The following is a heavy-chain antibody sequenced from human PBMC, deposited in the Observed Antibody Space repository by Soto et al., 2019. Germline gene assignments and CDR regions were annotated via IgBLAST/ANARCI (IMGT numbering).Heavy chain of an antibody. CDR2: IYWDDDK. V-gene: IGHV2-5*02. J-gene: IGHJ5*02. D-gene: IGHD2-15*01. CDR1: GFSLSTSGVG. Sequence: QITLKESGPTLVKPTQTLTLTCTFSGFSLSTSGVGVGWIRQPPGKALEWLALIYWDDDKRYSPSLKTRLSITTDTSQKQVVVTMTHMDSVDTATYYCARQVRYCSGNGCPNLFDPWGLGTLVTVSS. CDR3: ARQVRYCSGNGCPNLFDP.